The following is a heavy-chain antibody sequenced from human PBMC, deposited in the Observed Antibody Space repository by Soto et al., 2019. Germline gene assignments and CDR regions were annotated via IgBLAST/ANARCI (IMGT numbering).Heavy chain of an antibody. CDR3: ATTCDSSDYYSPAYSDYFPH. J-gene: IGHJ1*01. CDR2: ISAGKGNK. V-gene: IGHV1-3*01. CDR1: GYTLTSYA. Sequence: ASVKVSCKASGYTLTSYAMHWVRQAPGQRLEWMGWISAGKGNKIYSQKLQGRVTLTRDTSASTAYMELSSLRSEDTAVYYCATTCDSSDYYSPAYSDYFPHWGQGTLVTVSS. D-gene: IGHD3-22*01.